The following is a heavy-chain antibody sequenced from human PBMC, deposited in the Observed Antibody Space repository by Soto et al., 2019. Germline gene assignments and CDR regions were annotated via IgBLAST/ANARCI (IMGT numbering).Heavy chain of an antibody. V-gene: IGHV4-61*07. J-gene: IGHJ4*02. CDR2: IYYSGST. Sequence: PGKGLEWIGYIYYSGSTNYNPSLKSRVTISVDTSKNQFSLKLSSVTAADTAVYYCARLYGDWFDYWGQGTLVTVSS. CDR3: ARLYGDWFDY. D-gene: IGHD4-17*01.